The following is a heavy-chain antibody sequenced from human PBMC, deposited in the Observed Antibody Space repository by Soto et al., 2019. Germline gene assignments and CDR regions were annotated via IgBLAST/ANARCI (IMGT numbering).Heavy chain of an antibody. CDR1: GYTFASHG. D-gene: IGHD2-2*01. V-gene: IGHV1-18*01. Sequence: QVQLVQSGAEVKKPGASVKVSCKGSGYTFASHGISWVRQAPGQGHEWRGWISADNSNRNYAEKFQGRVTMTTDTSTSTAYLEVRSLRSEDTAVYYCARDAWQQCHGDYWGQGTLVTVSS. CDR2: ISADNSNR. J-gene: IGHJ4*02. CDR3: ARDAWQQCHGDY.